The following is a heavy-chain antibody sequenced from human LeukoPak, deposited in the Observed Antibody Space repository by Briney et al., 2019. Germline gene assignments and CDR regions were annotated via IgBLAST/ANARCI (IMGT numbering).Heavy chain of an antibody. CDR2: INHSGST. D-gene: IGHD1-26*01. Sequence: PSETLSLTCAVYGGSFSGYYWSWIRQPPGKGLEWIGEINHSGSTNFNPSLKSRVTISVDTSKNQFSLKLSSVTAADTAFYYCASQGHHGKIVGTTLSYFYMDVWGKGTTVTVSS. CDR3: ASQGHHGKIVGTTLSYFYMDV. J-gene: IGHJ6*03. CDR1: GGSFSGYY. V-gene: IGHV4-34*01.